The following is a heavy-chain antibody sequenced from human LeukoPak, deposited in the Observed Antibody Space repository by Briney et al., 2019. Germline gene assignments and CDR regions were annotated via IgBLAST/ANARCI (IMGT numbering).Heavy chain of an antibody. D-gene: IGHD1-26*01. J-gene: IGHJ4*02. CDR3: ATNSGSYYLYYFDY. V-gene: IGHV3-33*01. Sequence: GGSLRLSCAASGFTFSGFGMHWVRQAPGKGLEWVALIWYDGTKEFYADSVKGRFTISRDNSNNTVYLQMNGLRAEDTAVYYCATNSGSYYLYYFDYWGQGTLVTVSS. CDR1: GFTFSGFG. CDR2: IWYDGTKE.